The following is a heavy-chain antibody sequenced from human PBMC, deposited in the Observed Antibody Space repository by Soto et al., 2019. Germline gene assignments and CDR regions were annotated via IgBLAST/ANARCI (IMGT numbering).Heavy chain of an antibody. V-gene: IGHV3-23*01. CDR2: ISGGGGGT. J-gene: IGHJ4*02. CDR3: ARGGYGGRFDY. D-gene: IGHD6-25*01. Sequence: PGGSLRLSCAASGFTFTNYAMSWVRQAPGKGLEWVSSISGGGGGTSYADSVKGRFTISRDNSKNTLYLQMNSLGPEDTAVYYCARGGYGGRFDYWGQGTLVTVSS. CDR1: GFTFTNYA.